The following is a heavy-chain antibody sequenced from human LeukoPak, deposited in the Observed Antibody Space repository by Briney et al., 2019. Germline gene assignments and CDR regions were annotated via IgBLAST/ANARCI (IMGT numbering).Heavy chain of an antibody. CDR3: ASQGGMDV. CDR1: GFTVSSNY. CDR2: ISSSSYI. J-gene: IGHJ6*02. V-gene: IGHV3-69-1*01. Sequence: GSLRLSCAASGFTVSSNYMNWVRQAPGKGLEWVSSISSSSYIYYADSVKGRFTISRDNAKSSVYLQMNSLRAEDTAVYYCASQGGMDVWGQGTTVTVSS.